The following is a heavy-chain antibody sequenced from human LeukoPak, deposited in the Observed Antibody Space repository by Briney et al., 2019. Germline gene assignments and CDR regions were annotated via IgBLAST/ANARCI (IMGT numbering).Heavy chain of an antibody. D-gene: IGHD4-23*01. J-gene: IGHJ4*02. CDR2: IYWDDDE. CDR3: AHSCGGGNSAYFDY. Sequence: RQSGPTLVNPTQTLTLTCTFSGFSLRTRGVGVGWIRQPPGKALEWLAVIYWDDDERYSPSLKSRLTITKDTSKNQVVLTMTNMDPVDTATYYCAHSCGGGNSAYFDYWGQGTLVTVPS. V-gene: IGHV2-5*02. CDR1: GFSLRTRGVG.